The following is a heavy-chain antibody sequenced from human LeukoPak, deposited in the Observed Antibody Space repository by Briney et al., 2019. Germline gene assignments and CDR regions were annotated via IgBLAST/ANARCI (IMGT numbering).Heavy chain of an antibody. V-gene: IGHV3-7*05. CDR3: ARDRDWSFDY. J-gene: IGHJ4*02. CDR1: GITFSSNW. CDR2: IKPDGSEK. D-gene: IGHD3/OR15-3a*01. Sequence: QPGGSLRLSCAASGITFSSNWMSGVRQAPGKGLEWVAHIKPDGSEKYYVDSVKGRFTISRDNAENSLYLQMNSLRAEDTAVYYCARDRDWSFDYWGQGTLVTVSS.